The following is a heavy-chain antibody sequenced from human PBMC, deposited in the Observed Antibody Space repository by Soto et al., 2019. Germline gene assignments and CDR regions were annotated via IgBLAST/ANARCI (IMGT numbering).Heavy chain of an antibody. CDR3: ARSPGGFTVATYFFDY. CDR1: GFSLSSKGMR. CDR2: IDWDDDK. J-gene: IGHJ4*02. V-gene: IGHV2-70*04. D-gene: IGHD4-17*01. Sequence: SGPTLVNPTQTLTLTCTFSGFSLSSKGMRVSWIRQPPGKALEWLARIDWDDDKFYSPSLRTRLTISKDTSKNQVVLTMTNMDPKDTATYYCARSPGGFTVATYFFDYWGQGTLVTVSS.